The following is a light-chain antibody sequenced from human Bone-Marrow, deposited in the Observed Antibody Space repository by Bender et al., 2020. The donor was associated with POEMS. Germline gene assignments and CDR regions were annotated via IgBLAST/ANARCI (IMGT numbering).Light chain of an antibody. Sequence: QSALTQPASVSGSPGQSITISCTGTSSDVGRYNYVSWYRHHPGKAPELLIYDVRNRPSGVSNRFSGSKSGATASLIISELQTEDEADYYCSSYTSSSTLVFGTGTKVTVL. J-gene: IGLJ1*01. CDR1: SSDVGRYNY. CDR3: SSYTSSSTLV. V-gene: IGLV2-14*03. CDR2: DVR.